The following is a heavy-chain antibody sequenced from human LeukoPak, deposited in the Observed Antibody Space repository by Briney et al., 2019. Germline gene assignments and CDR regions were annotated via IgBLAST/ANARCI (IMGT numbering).Heavy chain of an antibody. J-gene: IGHJ4*02. D-gene: IGHD4-17*01. CDR1: GGSISTYY. Sequence: SETLSLTCSVSGGSISTYYWSWIRQSAGKGLEWIGRIYKSGSSNYNPSLKSRVSMSVDSSKNHFSLNLTSVTAADTAVYYCARDFLRDYGDPFDSWGQGTLVTVSS. V-gene: IGHV4-4*07. CDR2: IYKSGSS. CDR3: ARDFLRDYGDPFDS.